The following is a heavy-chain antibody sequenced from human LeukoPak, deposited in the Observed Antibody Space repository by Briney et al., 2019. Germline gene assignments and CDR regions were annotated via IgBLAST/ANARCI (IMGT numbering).Heavy chain of an antibody. J-gene: IGHJ5*02. CDR2: ISTYNGDT. V-gene: IGHV1-18*01. CDR1: GYPFTTYG. CDR3: ARDWWGYDVLTGDNWFDP. Sequence: ASVKVSCKASGYPFTTYGISWVRQAPGQGLEWMGWISTYNGDTNYAQKFQGRVIMTTDTSTSTAYIELRSLRSDDTAAYYCARDWWGYDVLTGDNWFDPWGQGTLVTVSS. D-gene: IGHD3-9*01.